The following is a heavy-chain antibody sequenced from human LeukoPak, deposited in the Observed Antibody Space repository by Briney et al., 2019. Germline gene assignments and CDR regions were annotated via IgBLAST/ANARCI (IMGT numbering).Heavy chain of an antibody. V-gene: IGHV1-24*01. J-gene: IGHJ5*02. Sequence: ASVKVSCKVSGYTLTELSMHWVRQAPGKGLEWMGGFDPEDGETIYAQKFQGRVTMTEDTSTDTAYMELRSLRSDDTAVYYCARDLCSSTSCSPTFDPWGQGTLVTVSS. D-gene: IGHD2-2*01. CDR1: GYTLTELS. CDR2: FDPEDGET. CDR3: ARDLCSSTSCSPTFDP.